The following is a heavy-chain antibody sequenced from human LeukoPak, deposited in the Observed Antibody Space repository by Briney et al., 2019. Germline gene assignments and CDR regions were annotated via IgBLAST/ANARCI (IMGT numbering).Heavy chain of an antibody. Sequence: GGSLRLSCAASGLTFSGSAMHWVRQASGKGLEWVGRIRSKANSYATAYAASVKGRFTISRDDSKNTAYLQMNSLKTEDTAVYYCTRRHYGSGSYIDYWGQGTLVTVSS. V-gene: IGHV3-73*01. J-gene: IGHJ4*02. CDR1: GLTFSGSA. CDR3: TRRHYGSGSYIDY. CDR2: IRSKANSYAT. D-gene: IGHD3-10*01.